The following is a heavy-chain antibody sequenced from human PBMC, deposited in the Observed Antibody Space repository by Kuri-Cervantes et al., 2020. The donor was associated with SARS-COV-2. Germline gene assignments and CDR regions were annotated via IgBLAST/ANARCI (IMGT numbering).Heavy chain of an antibody. CDR2: ITPYNGKT. CDR1: GYTFTSYG. CDR3: ARDRSYGDYPTPDMDV. D-gene: IGHD4-17*01. V-gene: IGHV1-18*01. Sequence: ASVKVSCKASGYTFTSYGISWVRLAPGQGLEWMGWITPYNGKTKSAPGLQDRVTMTTDTSTRRAYMELSNLRSDDTAVYYCARDRSYGDYPTPDMDVWGQGTTVTVSS. J-gene: IGHJ6*02.